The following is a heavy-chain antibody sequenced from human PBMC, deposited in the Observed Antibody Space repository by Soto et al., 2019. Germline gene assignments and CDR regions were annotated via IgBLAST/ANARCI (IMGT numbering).Heavy chain of an antibody. CDR2: VNPIVSMS. Sequence: QVQLVQSGAEVKRPGSSVKVSCKASGDTFNFYSINWVRQAPGLGLEWMGRVNPIVSMSNYAQRFQGRVTQTADKSTSTAYMELSGLRSEDTAIYYCATSYGSGYRAFDYWGQGALVTVSS. V-gene: IGHV1-69*04. D-gene: IGHD3-10*01. CDR1: GDTFNFYS. CDR3: ATSYGSGYRAFDY. J-gene: IGHJ4*02.